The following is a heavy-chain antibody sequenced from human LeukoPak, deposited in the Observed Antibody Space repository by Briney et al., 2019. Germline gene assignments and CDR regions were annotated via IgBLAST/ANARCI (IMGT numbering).Heavy chain of an antibody. V-gene: IGHV3-11*01. Sequence: GGSLRLSCGASGFSFNESYTTWIRQAPGKGLEWVAYISGRSYSMYYADSVKGRFTISRDNARNSLYLHMNSLRADDTAVYYCARGKRRFDSWGQGTLVTVSS. CDR2: ISGRSYSM. CDR1: GFSFNESY. J-gene: IGHJ4*02. CDR3: ARGKRRFDS.